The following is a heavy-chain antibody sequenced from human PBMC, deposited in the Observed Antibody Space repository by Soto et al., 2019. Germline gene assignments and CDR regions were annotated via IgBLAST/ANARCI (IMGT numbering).Heavy chain of an antibody. V-gene: IGHV1-69*01. CDR2: IIPITATA. J-gene: IGHJ6*02. D-gene: IGHD2-2*01. CDR1: GGTFRSYA. Sequence: QVQLVQSGAEVQKPGSSVKVSCKASGGTFRSYAISWVRQAPGQGLEWMGGIIPITATANYAQKFQGRVTITADESTSTASMQLSSLRSEDTAVYYCARSQGSSTSLEIYYYYYSGMDVWGQGTTVTVSS. CDR3: ARSQGSSTSLEIYYYYYSGMDV.